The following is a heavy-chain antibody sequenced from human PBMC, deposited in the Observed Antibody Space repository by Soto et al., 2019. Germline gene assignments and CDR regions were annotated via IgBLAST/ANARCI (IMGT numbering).Heavy chain of an antibody. V-gene: IGHV1-3*01. Sequence: ASVKVSCKSSGFSFISYAIQWVRQAPGQRLEWMGWINVATGNTRYSQQFQGRVTITRDTSASTAYMELNGLTSDDTAIYYCAREHDDWSGYSFDFWGQGTLVTVSS. CDR2: INVATGNT. J-gene: IGHJ4*02. D-gene: IGHD3-3*01. CDR3: AREHDDWSGYSFDF. CDR1: GFSFISYA.